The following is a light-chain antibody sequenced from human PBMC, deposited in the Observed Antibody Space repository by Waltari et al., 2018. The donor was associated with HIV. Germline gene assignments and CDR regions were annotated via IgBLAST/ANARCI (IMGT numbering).Light chain of an antibody. V-gene: IGLV4-69*01. CDR2: VDIDGSH. J-gene: IGLJ3*02. CDR3: QAWGTGIRV. CDR1: RWHSYYA. Sequence: QLLLTQPPSASASLGASVKLTCTLSRWHSYYALAWHPQQPGKGPRYVMKVDIDGSHTRGDGVPDRFSGSTSGADHYLTISSLQSEDEADYYCQAWGTGIRVFGGGTKLTVL.